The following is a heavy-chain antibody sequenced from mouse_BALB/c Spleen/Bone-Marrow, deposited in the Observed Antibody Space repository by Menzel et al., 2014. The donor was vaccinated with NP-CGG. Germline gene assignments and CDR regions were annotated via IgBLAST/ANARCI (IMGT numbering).Heavy chain of an antibody. CDR2: INPSTGYT. V-gene: IGHV1-7*01. CDR3: ARQITTVDYAMDY. J-gene: IGHJ4*01. CDR1: GYTFASYW. Sequence: QVQLQQSGAELAKPGASVEMSCKASGYTFASYWMHWVKQRPGRGLEWIGYINPSTGYTEYNQKFKDKATLTADKSSSTAYMQLSSLTSEDSAVYYCARQITTVDYAMDYWGQGTSVTVSS. D-gene: IGHD1-1*01.